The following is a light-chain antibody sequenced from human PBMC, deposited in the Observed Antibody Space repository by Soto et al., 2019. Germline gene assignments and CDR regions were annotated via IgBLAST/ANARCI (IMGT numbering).Light chain of an antibody. V-gene: IGKV1-9*01. CDR3: QQLNNNPLT. Sequence: DIQLTQSPSFLSASVGDRVTISCRASQGIGSNLAWYQQKPGKVPTLLIYAASTLQSGVPSRFSGSGSGTEFTLTITSLQPEDFATYYCQQLNNNPLTFVGGTKVEIK. CDR2: AAS. J-gene: IGKJ4*01. CDR1: QGIGSN.